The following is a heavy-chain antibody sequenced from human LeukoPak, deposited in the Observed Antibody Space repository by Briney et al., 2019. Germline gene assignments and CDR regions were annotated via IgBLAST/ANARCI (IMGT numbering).Heavy chain of an antibody. D-gene: IGHD2-15*01. CDR3: ARRLRYCSGGSCPAYYFDY. CDR2: ISSSASTI. V-gene: IGHV3-11*01. J-gene: IGHJ4*02. CDR1: GFTFSDYY. Sequence: GGSLRLSCAASGFTFSDYYMSWIRQAPGKGLEWVSYISSSASTIYYADSVKGRFTISRDNAKNSLYLQMNSLRAEDTAVYYCARRLRYCSGGSCPAYYFDYWGQGTLVTVSS.